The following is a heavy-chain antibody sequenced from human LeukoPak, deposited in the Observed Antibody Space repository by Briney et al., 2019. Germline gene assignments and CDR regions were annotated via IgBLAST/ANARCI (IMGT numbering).Heavy chain of an antibody. CDR1: GGSISSSSYY. CDR3: ARHLRSLAIYYLDY. CDR2: IYYSGST. V-gene: IGHV4-39*07. J-gene: IGHJ4*02. Sequence: SETLSLTCTVSGGSISSSSYYWGWIRQPPGKGLEWIGSIYYSGSTYYNPSLKSRVTISVDTSKNQFSLKLSSVTAADTAVYYCARHLRSLAIYYLDYWGQGTLVTVSS. D-gene: IGHD3-3*02.